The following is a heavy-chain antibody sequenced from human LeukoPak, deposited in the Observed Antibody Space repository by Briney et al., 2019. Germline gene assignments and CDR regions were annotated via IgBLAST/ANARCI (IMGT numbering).Heavy chain of an antibody. V-gene: IGHV4-61*05. J-gene: IGHJ4*02. CDR1: GYSISSGYY. CDR2: IYYSGST. Sequence: SETLSLTCNVSGYSISSGYYWGWIRQPPGKGLEWIGYIYYSGSTNYNPSLKSRVTISVDTSKNQFSLKLSSVTAADTAVYYCARGSHYDYVWGSYRYIYWGQGTLVTVSS. D-gene: IGHD3-16*02. CDR3: ARGSHYDYVWGSYRYIY.